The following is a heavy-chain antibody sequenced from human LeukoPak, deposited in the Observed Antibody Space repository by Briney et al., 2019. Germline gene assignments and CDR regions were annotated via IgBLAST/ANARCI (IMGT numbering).Heavy chain of an antibody. D-gene: IGHD3-22*01. V-gene: IGHV3-30*02. J-gene: IGHJ4*02. CDR2: TLSDGRNN. CDR3: AKSINSGSLLDY. Sequence: GGSLRLSCAASGFTFSNYGMHWVRQAPGKGLEWVAFTLSDGRNNYYVDSVRGRFTISRDNSKNTLYLQMNSLRVEDTAVYYCAKSINSGSLLDYWGQGTLVTVSS. CDR1: GFTFSNYG.